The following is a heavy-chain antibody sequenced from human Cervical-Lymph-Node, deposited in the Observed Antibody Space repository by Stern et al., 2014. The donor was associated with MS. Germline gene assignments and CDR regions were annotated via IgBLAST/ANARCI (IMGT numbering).Heavy chain of an antibody. D-gene: IGHD2-2*01. CDR1: GASISSTLDY. CDR2: VYFGGNT. Sequence: QVQLQESGPGLVKPSETLTLTCTVSGASISSTLDYWAWIRQPPGKGLEWLGSVYFGGNTWFHPSLRGRLSMSVHPSTHEFFLDLRSVTAADTAVYYCARQPMSTSWFDSWGQGTLVTVSS. J-gene: IGHJ5*01. V-gene: IGHV4-39*01. CDR3: ARQPMSTSWFDS.